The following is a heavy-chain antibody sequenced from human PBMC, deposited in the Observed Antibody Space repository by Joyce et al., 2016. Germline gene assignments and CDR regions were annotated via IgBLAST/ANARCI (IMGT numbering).Heavy chain of an antibody. J-gene: IGHJ4*02. Sequence: QVQLQESGPGREKPSDTLSITCTVSGASINNHFWSWIRQSPGKGLEYLAYIHNSGSSNYTPSRESRLTISLDTSKNHLSLELRSVTAADTAIYYCAGAFVSGTYYTTAYDSWGQGTLVTVSS. CDR2: IHNSGSS. CDR3: AGAFVSGTYYTTAYDS. CDR1: GASINNHF. V-gene: IGHV4-59*07. D-gene: IGHD3-10*01.